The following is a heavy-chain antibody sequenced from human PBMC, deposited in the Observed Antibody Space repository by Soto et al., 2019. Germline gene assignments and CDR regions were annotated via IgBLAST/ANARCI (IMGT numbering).Heavy chain of an antibody. Sequence: QVQLVESGGGVVQPGRSLRLSCTVSGFTFSSYVMHWVRQAPGEGLEWVAGISVDGSSTHYADSVKGRFTISRDNSKNPWYLKRDSLRAGETIVYYGAREDEGGGQAGPSHHGGQGPLVPVSS. CDR1: GFTFSSYV. V-gene: IGHV3-30-3*01. D-gene: IGHD2-15*01. CDR2: ISVDGSST. J-gene: IGHJ1*01. CDR3: AREDEGGGQAGPSHH.